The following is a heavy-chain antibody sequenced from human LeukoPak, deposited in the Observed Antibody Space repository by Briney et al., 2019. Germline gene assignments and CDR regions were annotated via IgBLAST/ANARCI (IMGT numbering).Heavy chain of an antibody. CDR3: ARDHVAAPGTHFDY. V-gene: IGHV1-18*01. Sequence: ASVKVSCKASGGTFSSYAISWVRQAPGQGLEWMGWISAYNGNTNYAQKLQGRVTMTTDTSTSTAYMEPRSLRSDDTAVYYCARDHVAAPGTHFDYWGQGTLVTVSS. CDR1: GGTFSSYA. J-gene: IGHJ4*02. CDR2: ISAYNGNT. D-gene: IGHD6-13*01.